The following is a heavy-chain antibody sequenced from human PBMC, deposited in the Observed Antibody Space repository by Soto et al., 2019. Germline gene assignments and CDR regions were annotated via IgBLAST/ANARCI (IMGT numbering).Heavy chain of an antibody. CDR3: TTDSYYDSSGYYSGLDY. D-gene: IGHD3-22*01. V-gene: IGHV3-15*07. J-gene: IGHJ4*02. Sequence: EVQLVESGGGLVKPGGSLRLSCAASGFTFSNAWMNWVRQAPGKGLEWVGRIKSKTDGGTTDYAAPVKGRFTISRDDSKNTLYLQMNSVKTEDTAVYYCTTDSYYDSSGYYSGLDYWGQGTLVTVSS. CDR1: GFTFSNAW. CDR2: IKSKTDGGTT.